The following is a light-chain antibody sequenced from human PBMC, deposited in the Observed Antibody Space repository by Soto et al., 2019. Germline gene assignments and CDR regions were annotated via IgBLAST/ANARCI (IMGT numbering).Light chain of an antibody. CDR2: DAS. CDR3: QQYDNWPRT. V-gene: IGKV3-15*01. J-gene: IGKJ1*01. Sequence: IVVTQSPDTLSVSPGERASLSCRASQSVRSNLAWYQQNPGQPPRLLIYDASSRATGIPSRFSGSGSGTEFTLTISSLKSEDFAVYYCQQYDNWPRTFGQGTKVDIK. CDR1: QSVRSN.